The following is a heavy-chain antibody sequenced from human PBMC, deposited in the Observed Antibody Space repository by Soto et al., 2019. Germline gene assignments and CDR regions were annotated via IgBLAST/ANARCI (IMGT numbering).Heavy chain of an antibody. Sequence: SETLSLTCTVSGGSISSGDYYWSWIRQPPGKGLEWIGSIHYSGSTYYNPSLKSRVTISVDTSKNQFSLKLRSVTAADTAVYYCARDGRGLRFFDWSYNWFDPWGQGTLVTVSS. CDR3: ARDGRGLRFFDWSYNWFDP. V-gene: IGHV4-30-4*01. CDR2: IHYSGST. J-gene: IGHJ5*02. D-gene: IGHD3-9*01. CDR1: GGSISSGDYY.